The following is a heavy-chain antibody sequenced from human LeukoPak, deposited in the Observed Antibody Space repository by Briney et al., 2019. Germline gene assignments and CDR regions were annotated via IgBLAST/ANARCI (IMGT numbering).Heavy chain of an antibody. D-gene: IGHD2-2*01. CDR2: IYYSGST. J-gene: IGHJ6*03. V-gene: IGHV4-39*07. CDR3: AREGPAASTSFYYFMDV. CDR1: GGSISSSSYY. Sequence: SETLSLTCTVSGGSISSSSYYWGWIRQPPGKGLEWIGSIYYSGSTYYNPSLKSRVTISVDTSKNQLSLRLSSVTAADRAVYYCAREGPAASTSFYYFMDVWGKGTTVTVSS.